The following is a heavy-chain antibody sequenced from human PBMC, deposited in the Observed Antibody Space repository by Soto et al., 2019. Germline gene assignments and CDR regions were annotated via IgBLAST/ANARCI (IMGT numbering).Heavy chain of an antibody. J-gene: IGHJ3*02. CDR1: GLTITGKKY. CDR3: ARGNPNYYYDSSGYWRAFDI. Sequence: LRLSCAALGLTITGKKYMSWVRQAPGRGLEWVSSISSSSSYIYYADSVKGRFTISRDNAKNSLYLQMNSLRAEDTAVYYCARGNPNYYYDSSGYWRAFDIWGQGTMVTVSS. D-gene: IGHD3-22*01. V-gene: IGHV3-21*01. CDR2: ISSSSSYI.